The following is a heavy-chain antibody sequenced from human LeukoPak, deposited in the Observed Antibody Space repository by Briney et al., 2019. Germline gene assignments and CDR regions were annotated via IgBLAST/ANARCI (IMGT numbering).Heavy chain of an antibody. CDR2: IYYSGST. CDR3: ARRAATNAFDV. Sequence: KPSETLSLTCTVSGGSISSGTYHWGWIRQPPGKGLEWIGNIYYSGSTYYSPALQSRVTISVDTSKNQFSLKLSSVTAADTAVYYCARRAATNAFDVWGQGTMVTVSS. J-gene: IGHJ3*01. CDR1: GGSISSGTYH. V-gene: IGHV4-39*01.